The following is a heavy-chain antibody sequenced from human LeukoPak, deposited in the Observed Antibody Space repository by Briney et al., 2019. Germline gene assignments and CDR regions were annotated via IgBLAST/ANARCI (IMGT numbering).Heavy chain of an antibody. V-gene: IGHV3-7*01. CDR3: ATGSSGWTQNDFDY. J-gene: IGHJ4*02. D-gene: IGHD6-19*01. CDR1: GFTFSNYW. CDR2: IKKDGSEK. Sequence: PGGSLRLSCTASGFTFSNYWMSWVRQAPGKGLEWVANIKKDGSEKYYVNSLKGRFTISRDNAKNSLYLQMNSLRAEDTAVYYCATGSSGWTQNDFDYWGQGTLVTVSS.